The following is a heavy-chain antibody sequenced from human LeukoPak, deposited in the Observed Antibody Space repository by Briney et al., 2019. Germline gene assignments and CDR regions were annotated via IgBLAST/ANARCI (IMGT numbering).Heavy chain of an antibody. D-gene: IGHD4-17*01. CDR1: GFTVSSNH. CDR2: IYSGGST. V-gene: IGHV3-53*01. J-gene: IGHJ6*03. Sequence: GGSLRLSCAASGFTVSSNHMSWVRQAPGKGLEWVSVIYSGGSTYYADSVKGRFTISRDNSKNTLYLQMNSLRAEDTAVYYCARHYGDTEHKLTADLGHYYYYMDVWGKGTTVTVSS. CDR3: ARHYGDTEHKLTADLGHYYYYMDV.